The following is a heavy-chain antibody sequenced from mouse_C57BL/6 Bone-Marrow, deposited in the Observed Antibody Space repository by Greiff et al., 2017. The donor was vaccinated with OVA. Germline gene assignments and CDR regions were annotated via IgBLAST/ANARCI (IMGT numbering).Heavy chain of an antibody. D-gene: IGHD2-1*01. V-gene: IGHV1-76*01. CDR1: GYTFTDYY. J-gene: IGHJ2*01. CDR3: ARRGGNSSSDY. Sequence: QVQLQQSGAELVRPGASVKLSCKASGYTFTDYYINWVKQRPGQGLEWIARIYPGSGNTYYNEKFKGKATLTAEKSSSTAYMQLSSLTSEDSAVYFCARRGGNSSSDYRGEGTTLTDSP. CDR2: IYPGSGNT.